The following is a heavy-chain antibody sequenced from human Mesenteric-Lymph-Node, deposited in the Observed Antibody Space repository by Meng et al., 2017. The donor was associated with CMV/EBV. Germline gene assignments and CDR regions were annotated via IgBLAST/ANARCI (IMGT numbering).Heavy chain of an antibody. CDR3: VRPQYSSTSYYYYYGMDV. CDR1: GYTFTSYD. D-gene: IGHD6-6*01. V-gene: IGHV1-8*01. J-gene: IGHJ6*02. Sequence: ASVKVSCKASGYTFTSYDINWVRQATGQGLEWMGWMNPNSGNTGYAQKLQGRVTMTRDTSISTAYMELSSLRSEDTAVYYCVRPQYSSTSYYYYYGMDVWGQGTTVTVSS. CDR2: MNPNSGNT.